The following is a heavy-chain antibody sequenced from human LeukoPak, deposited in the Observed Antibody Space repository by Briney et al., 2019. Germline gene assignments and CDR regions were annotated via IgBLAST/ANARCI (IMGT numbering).Heavy chain of an antibody. J-gene: IGHJ4*02. CDR3: ARYIVVVPAAFDY. CDR2: ISAYNGNT. V-gene: IGHV1-18*01. Sequence: ASVKVSCKASGYTFTSYGISWVRQAPGQGLEWMGWISAYNGNTNYAQKLQGRVTMTTDTSTSTAYTELRSLRSDDTAVYYCARYIVVVPAAFDYWGQGTLVTVSS. D-gene: IGHD2-2*01. CDR1: GYTFTSYG.